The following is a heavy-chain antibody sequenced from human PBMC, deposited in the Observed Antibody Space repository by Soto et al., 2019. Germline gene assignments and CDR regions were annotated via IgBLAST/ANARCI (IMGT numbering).Heavy chain of an antibody. V-gene: IGHV6-1*01. D-gene: IGHD5-12*01. J-gene: IGHJ5*02. CDR1: GYSVSSNTAS. Sequence: XQTLSLTCAISGYSVSSNTASWNLIRESPSRGLEWLGRTYFRSKWYNDYAVSVKSRIIINPDTSNNQFSLQLNSVTPEDTAVYFCAKGDNLGPKTGYAFDPWGQGIMVTVSS. CDR2: TYFRSKWYN. CDR3: AKGDNLGPKTGYAFDP.